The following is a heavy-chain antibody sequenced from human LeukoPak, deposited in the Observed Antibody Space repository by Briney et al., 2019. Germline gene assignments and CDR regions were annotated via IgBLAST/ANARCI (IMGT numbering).Heavy chain of an antibody. J-gene: IGHJ4*02. Sequence: ASVEVSCKASGYTFTGYYLHWVRQAPGQGLEWMGWTNPNSGGTNYAQKFQGRVTMTRDTSISTVYMELSRLRSDDTAVYYCARDFGRDARDYWGQGTLVTVSS. CDR3: ARDFGRDARDY. D-gene: IGHD3-3*01. CDR2: TNPNSGGT. V-gene: IGHV1-2*02. CDR1: GYTFTGYY.